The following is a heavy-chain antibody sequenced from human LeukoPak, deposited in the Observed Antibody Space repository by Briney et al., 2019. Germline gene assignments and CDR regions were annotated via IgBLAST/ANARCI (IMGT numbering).Heavy chain of an antibody. D-gene: IGHD2-2*01. CDR1: GGSISSYY. CDR3: ARRIVVPAGLQGEGFDP. Sequence: PSETLSLTCTVSGGSISSYYWSWIRQPAGKGLEWIGRIYTSGSTNYNPSLKSRVTISVDTSKNQFSLKLSSVTAADTAVYYCARRIVVPAGLQGEGFDPWGQGTLVTVSS. CDR2: IYTSGST. J-gene: IGHJ5*02. V-gene: IGHV4-4*07.